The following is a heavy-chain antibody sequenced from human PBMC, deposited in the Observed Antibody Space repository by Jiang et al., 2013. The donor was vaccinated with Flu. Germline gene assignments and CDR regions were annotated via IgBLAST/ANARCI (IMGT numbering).Heavy chain of an antibody. D-gene: IGHD6-13*01. V-gene: IGHV1-69*04. CDR2: IIPILGIA. Sequence: GAEVKKPGSSVKVSCKASGGTFSSYTISWVRQAPGQGLEWMGRIIPILGIANYAQKFQGRVTITADKSTSTAYMELSSLRSEDTAVYYCAREQSRVDSSSHAGSRLGTFDPWGQGTLVTVSS. CDR3: AREQSRVDSSSHAGSRLGTFDP. J-gene: IGHJ5*02. CDR1: GGTFSSYT.